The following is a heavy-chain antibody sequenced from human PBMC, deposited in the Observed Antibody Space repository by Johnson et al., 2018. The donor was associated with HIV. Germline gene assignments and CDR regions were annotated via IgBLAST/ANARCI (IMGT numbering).Heavy chain of an antibody. J-gene: IGHJ3*02. CDR1: GFTFSSYA. CDR3: ARGDRGDAFDI. D-gene: IGHD3-10*01. CDR2: ISWNSGSI. Sequence: VQLVESGGGVVQPGRSLRLSCAASGFTFSSYAMHWVRQAPGKGLEWVSGISWNSGSIGYADSVKGRFTISRDNAKNSLYLQMNSMRAEDTALYYCARGDRGDAFDIWGQGTMVTVSS. V-gene: IGHV3-9*01.